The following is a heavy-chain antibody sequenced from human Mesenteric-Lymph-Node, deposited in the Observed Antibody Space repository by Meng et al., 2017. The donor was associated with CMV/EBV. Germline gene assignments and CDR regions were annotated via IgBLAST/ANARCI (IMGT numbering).Heavy chain of an antibody. Sequence: ASVKVSCKASGYTFTGHYMHWVRQAPGHGLEWMGWMNPDTGGTNFAHKFQGRVTMTRDTSISTAYMELDRLRSDDTAVYYCARDRKYDFWSGYPGPLDHWGQGTLVTVSS. CDR3: ARDRKYDFWSGYPGPLDH. V-gene: IGHV1-2*02. J-gene: IGHJ4*02. CDR2: MNPDTGGT. D-gene: IGHD3-3*01. CDR1: GYTFTGHY.